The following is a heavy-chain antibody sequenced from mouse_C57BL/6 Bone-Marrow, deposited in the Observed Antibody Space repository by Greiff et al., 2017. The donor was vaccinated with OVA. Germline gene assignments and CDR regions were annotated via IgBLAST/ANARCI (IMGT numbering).Heavy chain of an antibody. D-gene: IGHD2-5*01. Sequence: VQLQQSGAELVRPGASVKLSCTASGFNIKDYYMSWVKQRTEQGLEWIGRIYPGDGDTYYAPKFQGKATMTADTSSNTAYLQLSSLTSEDTAVDYCAHVYYSNPSLAYWGQGTLVTVSA. J-gene: IGHJ3*01. CDR2: IYPGDGDT. V-gene: IGHV14-1*01. CDR1: GFNIKDYY. CDR3: AHVYYSNPSLAY.